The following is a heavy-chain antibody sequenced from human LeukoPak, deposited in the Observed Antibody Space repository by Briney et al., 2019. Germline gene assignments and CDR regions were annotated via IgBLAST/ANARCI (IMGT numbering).Heavy chain of an antibody. CDR2: IIPIFGTA. CDR1: GGTFSSYA. J-gene: IGHJ3*02. Sequence: SVKVSCKASGGTFSSYAISWVRQAPGQGLEWMGGIIPIFGTANYAQKFQGRVTITADKSTSTAYMELSSLRSDDTAVYYCARERLPVWFGELNAFDIWGQGTMVTVSS. CDR3: ARERLPVWFGELNAFDI. V-gene: IGHV1-69*06. D-gene: IGHD3-10*01.